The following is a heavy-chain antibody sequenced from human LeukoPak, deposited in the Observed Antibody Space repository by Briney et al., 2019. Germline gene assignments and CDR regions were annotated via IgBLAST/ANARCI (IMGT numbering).Heavy chain of an antibody. V-gene: IGHV4-61*02. J-gene: IGHJ6*04. Sequence: SETLSLTCTVSGGSISSGSYYWSWIRQPAGKGLEWIGRIYTSGSTNYNPSLKSRVTISVDTSKNQFSLKLSSVTAADTAGYYCARSPWIFGVVASWDVWGKGTTVTVSS. D-gene: IGHD3-3*01. CDR1: GGSISSGSYY. CDR3: ARSPWIFGVVASWDV. CDR2: IYTSGST.